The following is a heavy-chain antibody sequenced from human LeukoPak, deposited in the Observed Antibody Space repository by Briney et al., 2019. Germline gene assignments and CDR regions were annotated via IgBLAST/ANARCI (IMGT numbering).Heavy chain of an antibody. J-gene: IGHJ4*02. V-gene: IGHV3-21*01. D-gene: IGHD6-25*01. CDR3: ARGVRRLPFDY. CDR2: ISSSSSYL. CDR1: GFTFSSYS. Sequence: NPGGSLRLSCAASGFTFSSYSMNWVRQAPGKGLEWVSSISSSSSYLYYADSVKGRFTISRDNAKNSLCLQMNSLRAEDTAVYYCARGVRRLPFDYWGQGTLVTVSS.